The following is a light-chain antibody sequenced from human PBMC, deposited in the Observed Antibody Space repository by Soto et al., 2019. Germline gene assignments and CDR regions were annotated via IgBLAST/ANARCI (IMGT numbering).Light chain of an antibody. V-gene: IGKV3-11*01. CDR1: QYINTK. CDR3: HQRRSSSRT. Sequence: EIVLTQSPATLSSFPGDRATLSCRASQYINTKLAWYQHRPGQAPRLLIYQTSNRAAGIPARFSASGSGTDFTITISDVQPEDFSLYYCHQRRSSSRTFGQGTKVDIK. CDR2: QTS. J-gene: IGKJ1*01.